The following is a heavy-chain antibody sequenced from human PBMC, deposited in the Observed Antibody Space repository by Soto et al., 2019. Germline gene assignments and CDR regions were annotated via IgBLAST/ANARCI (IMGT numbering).Heavy chain of an antibody. J-gene: IGHJ6*02. V-gene: IGHV3-23*01. Sequence: PGGSLRLSCAASGLTFSSYAMSWVRQAPGKGLEWVSAISGSGGSTNYADSVKGRFTISRDNSKNTLYLQMNSLRAEDTAVYYCAKYGSGSYYNPHTYYYYGMDVWGQGTTVTVSS. CDR1: GLTFSSYA. D-gene: IGHD3-10*01. CDR2: ISGSGGST. CDR3: AKYGSGSYYNPHTYYYYGMDV.